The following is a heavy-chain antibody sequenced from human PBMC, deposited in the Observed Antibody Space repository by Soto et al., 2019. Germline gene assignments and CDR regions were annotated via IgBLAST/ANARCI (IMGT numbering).Heavy chain of an antibody. CDR1: GFTFDDYA. J-gene: IGHJ4*02. Sequence: LRLSCAASGFTFDDYAMHWVRQAPGKGLEWVSGINWNSDTIGYADSVKGRFTVSRDNAKGSLLLQMSSLRAEDTAVYFCAMSNSNDLYYHFESWGQGTPVTVSS. CDR3: AMSNSNDLYYHFES. CDR2: INWNSDTI. D-gene: IGHD3-22*01. V-gene: IGHV3-9*01.